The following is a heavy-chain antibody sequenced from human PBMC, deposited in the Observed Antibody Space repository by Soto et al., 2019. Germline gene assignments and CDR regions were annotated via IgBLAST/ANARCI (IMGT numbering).Heavy chain of an antibody. CDR1: GYTFTTNG. CDR3: AGGDYYDSSGYLNDY. V-gene: IGHV1-18*01. Sequence: QVQLVQSGAEVKKPGASVKVSCKASGYTFTTNGISWVRQAPGQGLEWMGWISAYNGNTNYAQRLQGRVTMTTDTSXITAYMELRSLSSDDTAVYYCAGGDYYDSSGYLNDYWGQGTLVTVSS. J-gene: IGHJ4*02. D-gene: IGHD3-22*01. CDR2: ISAYNGNT.